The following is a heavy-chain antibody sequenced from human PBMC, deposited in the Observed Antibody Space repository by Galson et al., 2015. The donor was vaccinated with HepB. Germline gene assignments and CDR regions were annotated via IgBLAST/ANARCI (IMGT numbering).Heavy chain of an antibody. V-gene: IGHV3-33*01. CDR3: AREPVGEPVGWDDAFDI. D-gene: IGHD6-19*01. Sequence: SLRLSCAASGFTFSSYGMHWVRQAPGKGLEWVAVIWYDGSNKYYADSVKGRFTISRDNSKNTLYLQMNSLRAEDTAVYYCAREPVGEPVGWDDAFDIWGQGTMVTVSS. CDR1: GFTFSSYG. J-gene: IGHJ3*02. CDR2: IWYDGSNK.